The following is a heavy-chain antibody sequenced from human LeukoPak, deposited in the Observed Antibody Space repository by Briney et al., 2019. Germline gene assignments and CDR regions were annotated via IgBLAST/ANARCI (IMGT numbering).Heavy chain of an antibody. J-gene: IGHJ6*03. V-gene: IGHV4-39*01. Sequence: PSETLSLTCTVSGGSISSSSYYWGWIRQPPGKGLEWIGSIYYSGSTYYNPSLTSRVTISVDTSKNQFSLKLSSVTAADTAVYYCARHKDYYYSYMDVWGKGTTVTISS. CDR3: ARHKDYYYSYMDV. CDR2: IYYSGST. CDR1: GGSISSSSYY.